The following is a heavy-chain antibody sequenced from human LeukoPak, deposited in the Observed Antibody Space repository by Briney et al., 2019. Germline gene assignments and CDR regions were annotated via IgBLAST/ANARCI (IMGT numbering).Heavy chain of an antibody. CDR1: GDSITSFD. J-gene: IGHJ3*01. Sequence: SETLSLTCSVSGDSITSFDWGRVRQPAGKGLEWIGRIYSNEHTYSNPSLRGRVTISVDKSRNLVSLRLSSVAAADTGVYYCARDRGIGIVESRVAFDLWGQGTMVTVSS. D-gene: IGHD5/OR15-5a*01. CDR2: IYSNEHT. V-gene: IGHV4-4*07. CDR3: ARDRGIGIVESRVAFDL.